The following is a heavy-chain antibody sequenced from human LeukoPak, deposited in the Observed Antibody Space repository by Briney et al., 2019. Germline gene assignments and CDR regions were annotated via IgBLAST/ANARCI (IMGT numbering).Heavy chain of an antibody. D-gene: IGHD6-13*01. J-gene: IGHJ4*02. Sequence: GGSLRLSCAASGFTLSSYSMNWVRQAPGKGLEWVSFISTSSSYIYYADSVKGRFIISRDNARKSLYLQMNSLRAEDTAVYYCARRSSWYNYWGQGTLVTVSS. CDR2: ISTSSSYI. V-gene: IGHV3-21*01. CDR1: GFTLSSYS. CDR3: ARRSSWYNY.